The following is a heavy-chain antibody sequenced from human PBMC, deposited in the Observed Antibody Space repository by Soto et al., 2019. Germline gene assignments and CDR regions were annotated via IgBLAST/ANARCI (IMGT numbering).Heavy chain of an antibody. Sequence: QVQLVESGGGVVQPGRSLRLSCAASGFTFSSHSIQWVRQAPGKGLEWVAVISYDGRIKYYADSVKGRFTISRDNSKNTAHLQLNSLRAEDTAVFYCATEWSTSGDLDYWGQGTLVIVSS. V-gene: IGHV3-30*04. CDR1: GFTFSSHS. CDR2: ISYDGRIK. J-gene: IGHJ4*02. D-gene: IGHD3-10*01. CDR3: ATEWSTSGDLDY.